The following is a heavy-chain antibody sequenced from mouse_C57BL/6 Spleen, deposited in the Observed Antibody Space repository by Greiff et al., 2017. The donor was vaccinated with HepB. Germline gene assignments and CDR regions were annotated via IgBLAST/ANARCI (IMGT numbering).Heavy chain of an antibody. CDR2: ISDGGSYT. D-gene: IGHD4-1*01. Sequence: EVQGVESGGGLVKPGGSLKLSCAASGFTFSSYAMSWVRQTPEKRLEWVATISDGGSYTYYPDNVKGRFTISRDNAKNNLYLQMSHLKSEDTAMYYCAREETGTWFAYWGQRTLVTVSA. J-gene: IGHJ3*01. V-gene: IGHV5-4*01. CDR1: GFTFSSYA. CDR3: AREETGTWFAY.